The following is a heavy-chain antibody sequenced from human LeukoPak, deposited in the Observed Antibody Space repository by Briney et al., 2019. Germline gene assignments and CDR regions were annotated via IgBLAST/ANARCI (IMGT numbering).Heavy chain of an antibody. Sequence: SETLSLTCAVYGGSFSGYYWSWIRQPPGKGLEWIGEINHSGSTNYNPSLKSRVTISVDTSKNQFSLKLSSVTAADTAVYYCARLSPWERGYGYGSGRGRWFDPWGQGTLVTVSS. D-gene: IGHD3-10*01. CDR2: INHSGST. V-gene: IGHV4-34*01. CDR3: ARLSPWERGYGYGSGRGRWFDP. CDR1: GGSFSGYY. J-gene: IGHJ5*02.